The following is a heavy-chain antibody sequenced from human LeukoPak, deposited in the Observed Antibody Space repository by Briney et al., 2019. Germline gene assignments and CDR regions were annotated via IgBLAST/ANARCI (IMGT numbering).Heavy chain of an antibody. CDR3: ARGGLSGFGELLFEMAFDP. Sequence: ASVKVSCKASGGTFSSYAISWVRQAPGQGLEWMGGIIPIFGTANYAQKFQGRVTITADESTSTAYMELSSLRSEDTAVYYCARGGLSGFGELLFEMAFDPWGQGTLVTVSS. D-gene: IGHD3-10*01. CDR2: IIPIFGTA. CDR1: GGTFSSYA. V-gene: IGHV1-69*13. J-gene: IGHJ5*02.